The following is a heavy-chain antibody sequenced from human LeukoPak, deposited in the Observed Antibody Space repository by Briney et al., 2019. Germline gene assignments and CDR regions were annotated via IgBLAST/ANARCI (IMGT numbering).Heavy chain of an antibody. V-gene: IGHV3-30*18. J-gene: IGHJ4*02. CDR1: GFTFSNYA. Sequence: GGSLRLSCAASGFTFSNYAMHWVRQAPGKGLEWVAVISRDGSNKYYADSVKGRFTISRDNSKSTLYLQMDNLRAEDTAVYYCAKDGYYGSGTYLDSWGQGTLITVSS. CDR3: AKDGYYGSGTYLDS. D-gene: IGHD3-10*01. CDR2: ISRDGSNK.